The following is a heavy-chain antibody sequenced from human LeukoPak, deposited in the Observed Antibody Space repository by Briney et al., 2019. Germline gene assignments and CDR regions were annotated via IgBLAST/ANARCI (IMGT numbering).Heavy chain of an antibody. CDR2: IIPIFGTA. J-gene: IGHJ4*02. V-gene: IGHV1-69*13. D-gene: IGHD2-2*01. CDR3: AIQYCSSTSCYESH. CDR1: GGTFSSYA. Sequence: ASVKVSRKASGGTFSSYAISWVRQAPGQGLEWMGGIIPIFGTANYAQKFKGRVTITADESTSTAYMELSSLRSEDTAVYYCAIQYCSSTSCYESHWGQGTLVTVSS.